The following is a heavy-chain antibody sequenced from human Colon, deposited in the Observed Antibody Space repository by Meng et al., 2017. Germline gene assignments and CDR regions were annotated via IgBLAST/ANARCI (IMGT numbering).Heavy chain of an antibody. CDR1: GGSVISNSYY. V-gene: IGHV4-61*01. CDR3: ARDSGYDKNWFDP. CDR2: IYYSGST. Sequence: QVQVKKSGPGLVRPSETLSLTCTVSGGSVISNSYYWSWIRQPPGKGLEWIGFIYYSGSTNYNPSLKSRVTISVDTSKNQFSLKVSSVTAADTAVYYCARDSGYDKNWFDPWGQGTLVTVSS. D-gene: IGHD5-12*01. J-gene: IGHJ5*02.